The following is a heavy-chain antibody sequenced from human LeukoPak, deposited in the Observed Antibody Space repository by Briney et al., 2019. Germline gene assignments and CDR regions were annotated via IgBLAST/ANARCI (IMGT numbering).Heavy chain of an antibody. V-gene: IGHV3-7*01. CDR3: ARSGSNGDDY. CDR2: IKQEGSDK. J-gene: IGHJ4*02. CDR1: GFTFSNYW. Sequence: GGSLRLSCAASGFTFSNYWMNWVRQAPGKGLEWVANIKQEGSDKNYVGSVRGRFTISRGNAKNLLCLLMHSLRVEDTAVYYCARSGSNGDDYWGQGTLVTVSS. D-gene: IGHD5-24*01.